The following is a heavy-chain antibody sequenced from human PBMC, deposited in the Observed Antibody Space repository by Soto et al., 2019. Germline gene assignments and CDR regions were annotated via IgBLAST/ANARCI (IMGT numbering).Heavy chain of an antibody. CDR2: VTSSASST. J-gene: IGHJ3*01. D-gene: IGHD1-26*01. CDR1: GFTFSSFA. CDR3: AKGGAVLLDPFDV. Sequence: GQLLESGGGMVQPGGSLRLSCAASGFTFSSFAMNWVRLPPGRGLEWVAAVTSSASSTHYADSVKGRFTISRDNPKNTLYLQMNSLRADDTAVYYCAKGGAVLLDPFDVWGQGTMVTVSS. V-gene: IGHV3-23*01.